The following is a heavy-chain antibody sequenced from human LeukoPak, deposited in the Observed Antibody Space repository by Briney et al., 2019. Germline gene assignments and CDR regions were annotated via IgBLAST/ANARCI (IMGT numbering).Heavy chain of an antibody. CDR1: GFTFSSYW. CDR3: ARDLWGYSSSDNFDY. V-gene: IGHV3-48*01. CDR2: ISSSGATI. D-gene: IGHD6-6*01. J-gene: IGHJ4*02. Sequence: GGSLRLSCAASGFTFSSYWLSWVRQAPGKGLEWVAYISSSGATIYYADSVKGRFAISRDTAENSLYLQMDSLRAEDTAVYYCARDLWGYSSSDNFDYWGQGTLVTVSS.